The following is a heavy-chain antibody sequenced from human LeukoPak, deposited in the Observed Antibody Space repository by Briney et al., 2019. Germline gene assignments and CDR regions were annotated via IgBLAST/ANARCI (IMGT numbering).Heavy chain of an antibody. CDR3: ARYYYGSGSYLRPFDY. V-gene: IGHV4-59*08. D-gene: IGHD3-10*01. CDR2: IYYSGST. CDR1: GGSISSYY. J-gene: IGHJ4*02. Sequence: SETLSLTCTVSGGSISSYYWSWIRQPPGKGLEWIGYIYYSGSTNYNPSLKSRVTISVDTSKNQFSLNLSSVTAADTAVYYCARYYYGSGSYLRPFDYWGQGTL.